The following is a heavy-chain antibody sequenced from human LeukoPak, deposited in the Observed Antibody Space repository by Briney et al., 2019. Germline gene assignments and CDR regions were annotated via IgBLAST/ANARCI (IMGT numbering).Heavy chain of an antibody. CDR3: ARQGAAGKYYYYYMDV. Sequence: GESLKISCKGSGYSFTSYWIGWVRQMPGKGLEWTGIIYPGDSDTRYSPSFQGQVTISADKSISTAYLQWSSLKASDTAMYYCARQGAAGKYYYYYMDVWGKGTTVTVSS. V-gene: IGHV5-51*01. D-gene: IGHD6-13*01. CDR1: GYSFTSYW. CDR2: IYPGDSDT. J-gene: IGHJ6*03.